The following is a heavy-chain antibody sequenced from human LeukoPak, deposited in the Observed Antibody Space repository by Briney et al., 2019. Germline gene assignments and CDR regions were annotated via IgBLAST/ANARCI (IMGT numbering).Heavy chain of an antibody. CDR2: IRGSGGST. J-gene: IGHJ4*02. Sequence: GGSLRLSCAASGFTFVTYAMSWVRQAPGKGLEWVSGIRGSGGSTSYADSVKGRFTISRDNSKNTLYLQMNSLRAEDTAVYYCAKDFGDSGNSPYCDYGGEGTLVSVSS. D-gene: IGHD4-23*01. CDR3: AKDFGDSGNSPYCDY. V-gene: IGHV3-23*01. CDR1: GFTFVTYA.